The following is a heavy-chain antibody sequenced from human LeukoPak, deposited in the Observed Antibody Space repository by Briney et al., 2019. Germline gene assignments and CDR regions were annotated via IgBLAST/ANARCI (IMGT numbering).Heavy chain of an antibody. CDR3: ATSFLRLTVGGFDI. J-gene: IGHJ3*02. D-gene: IGHD4-23*01. CDR2: IKQDGSEK. CDR1: GFTFSGYW. Sequence: GGSLRLSCAASGFTFSGYWMSWVRQAPGKGLEWVARIKQDGSEKYYVDSVKGRFTISRGNAKNSLYLQMNSLRAEDTAVYYCATSFLRLTVGGFDIWGQGTMVTVSS. V-gene: IGHV3-7*01.